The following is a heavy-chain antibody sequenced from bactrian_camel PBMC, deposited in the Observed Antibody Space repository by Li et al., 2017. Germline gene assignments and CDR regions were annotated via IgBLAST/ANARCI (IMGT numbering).Heavy chain of an antibody. J-gene: IGHJ4*01. CDR1: GFDYSGSV. V-gene: IGHV3S40*01. Sequence: VQLVESGGGLVQPGGSLRLSCAVSGFDYSGSVMSWVRQAPGKGLEWVSGISADRRATNYADSVKGRFTISKDNAKNTLYLQLNSLEIEDTAMYYCVDREYNRGDWGQGTQVTVS. CDR2: ISADRRAT. CDR3: VDREYNRGD.